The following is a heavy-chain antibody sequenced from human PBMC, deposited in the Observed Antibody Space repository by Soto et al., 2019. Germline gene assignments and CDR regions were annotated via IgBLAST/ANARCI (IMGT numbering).Heavy chain of an antibody. J-gene: IGHJ6*02. CDR2: ICYDGSNK. Sequence: GGSLRLSCAASGFTFSSYGMHWVRQAPGKGLEWVAVICYDGSNKYYADSVKGRFTISRDNSKNTLYLQMNSLRAEDTAVYYCARGVDTAMAYYYYYYYGMDVWGQGTTVTVSS. CDR3: ARGVDTAMAYYYYYYYGMDV. D-gene: IGHD5-18*01. V-gene: IGHV3-33*01. CDR1: GFTFSSYG.